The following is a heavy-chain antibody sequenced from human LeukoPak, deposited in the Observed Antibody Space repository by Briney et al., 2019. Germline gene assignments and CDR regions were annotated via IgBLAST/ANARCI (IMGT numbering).Heavy chain of an antibody. J-gene: IGHJ4*02. V-gene: IGHV3-21*01. CDR1: GFTFSSYN. D-gene: IGHD4-17*01. CDR3: VKDADTYGDHTTRRFDS. CDR2: LSEGSNYI. Sequence: GGSLSLSCAASGFTFSSYNMIWVRQAPGKGLEGFACLSEGSNYIYYADSIKGRFTISRENAKNSLYLEMNSLRVEDTAVYHCVKDADTYGDHTTRRFDSWGQGTLVTVSS.